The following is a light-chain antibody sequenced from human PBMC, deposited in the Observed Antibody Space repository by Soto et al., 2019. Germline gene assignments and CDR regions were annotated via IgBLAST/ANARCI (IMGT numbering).Light chain of an antibody. CDR1: QSISHF. J-gene: IGKJ5*01. V-gene: IGKV3-11*01. Sequence: EIVLTQSPATLSLSPGERATLSCRASQSISHFLAWYQQRPGQAPRLLIYDASNRATGIPTRFSGSGSETDFTLTISSLEPEDFAVYYCHQRQYWPPITFGQGTRLEIK. CDR3: HQRQYWPPIT. CDR2: DAS.